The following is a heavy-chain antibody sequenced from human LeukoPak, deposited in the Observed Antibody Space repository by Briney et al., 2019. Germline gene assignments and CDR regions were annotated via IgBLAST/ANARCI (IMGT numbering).Heavy chain of an antibody. D-gene: IGHD2-2*01. Sequence: PSQTLSLTCTVSGGSISSGGYYWSWIRQHPGKGLEWIGYIYYSGSTYYNPSLKSRVTISVDTSKNHFSLKLSSVTAADTAVYYCARQPYCSSTSCYYYYGMDVWGQGTTVTVSS. V-gene: IGHV4-31*03. CDR3: ARQPYCSSTSCYYYYGMDV. J-gene: IGHJ6*02. CDR1: GGSISSGGYY. CDR2: IYYSGST.